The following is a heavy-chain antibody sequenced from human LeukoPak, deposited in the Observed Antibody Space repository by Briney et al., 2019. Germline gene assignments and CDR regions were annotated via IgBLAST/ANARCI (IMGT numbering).Heavy chain of an antibody. J-gene: IGHJ6*03. Sequence: PSETLSLTCTVSGGSISSYYWSWIRQPAGKGLEWIGRIYTSGSTNYNPSLKSRVTMSVDTSKNQFSLKLSSVTAADTAVYYCASWGAATPPGGRYYYYYYMDVWGKGTTVTVSS. D-gene: IGHD2-15*01. V-gene: IGHV4-4*07. CDR1: GGSISSYY. CDR3: ASWGAATPPGGRYYYYYYMDV. CDR2: IYTSGST.